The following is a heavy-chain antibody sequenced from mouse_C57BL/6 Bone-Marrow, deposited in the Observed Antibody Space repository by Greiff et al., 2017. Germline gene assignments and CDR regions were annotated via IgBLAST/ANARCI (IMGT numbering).Heavy chain of an antibody. J-gene: IGHJ2*01. CDR3: ARGGSDVDY. V-gene: IGHV5-4*01. CDR1: GFTFSSYA. Sequence: EVQRVESGGGLVKPGGSLKLSCAASGFTFSSYAMSWVRQTPEKRLEWVATISDGGSYTYYPDNVKGRFTISRDNAKNKLYLQMSHLKSEDTAMYYCARGGSDVDYWGQGTTLTVSS. CDR2: ISDGGSYT. D-gene: IGHD1-1*02.